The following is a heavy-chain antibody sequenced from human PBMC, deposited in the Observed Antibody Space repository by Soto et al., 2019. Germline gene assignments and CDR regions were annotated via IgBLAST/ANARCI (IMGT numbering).Heavy chain of an antibody. Sequence: QVQLQESGPGLVKPSGTLSLTRAVSGDSVSSHYYWCWVRQPPGKGLEWIGEVFHTGTTSYNPSLRSRVTISMDKSNNQFSLDLRSVTAADTAVYYCARSAGWYAVHSWGPGTLVIVSS. D-gene: IGHD6-19*01. V-gene: IGHV4-4*02. J-gene: IGHJ4*02. CDR2: VFHTGTT. CDR3: ARSAGWYAVHS. CDR1: GDSVSSHYY.